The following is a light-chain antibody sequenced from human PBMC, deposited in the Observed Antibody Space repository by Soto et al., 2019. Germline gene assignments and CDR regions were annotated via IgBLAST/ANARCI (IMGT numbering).Light chain of an antibody. J-gene: IGKJ1*01. Sequence: EIVLPQSPATLSLSPGESSTLSCRASQSVSSYLAWYQQKPGQDPRLLIYDASNRATGIPARFSGSGSGTDFTLTISRLEPEDFAVYYCQQYGSSGTVGQGTKVDIK. CDR1: QSVSSY. V-gene: IGKV3-20*01. CDR2: DAS. CDR3: QQYGSSGT.